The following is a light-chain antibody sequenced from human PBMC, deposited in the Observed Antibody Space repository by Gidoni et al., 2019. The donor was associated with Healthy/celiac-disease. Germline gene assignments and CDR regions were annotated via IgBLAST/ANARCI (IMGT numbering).Light chain of an antibody. CDR3: QQYDNLPLT. Sequence: DIQMTQSLSSLSASVGDRVTITCQASQDISNYLNWYQQKPGKAPKLLIYDASNLETGVQSRFSGSGSGTDFTFTISSLQPEDIATYYCQQYDNLPLTFGQGTRLEIK. V-gene: IGKV1-33*01. J-gene: IGKJ5*01. CDR2: DAS. CDR1: QDISNY.